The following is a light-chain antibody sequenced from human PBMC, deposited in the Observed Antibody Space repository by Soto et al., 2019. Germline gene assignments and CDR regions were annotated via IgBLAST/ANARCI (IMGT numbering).Light chain of an antibody. CDR2: DAY. Sequence: EVVLTQSPVTLSFSPGESTTLPCRASQSCHGLLSQYQQKPGHAPRLLIYDAYNRATGFPPRFSGSGSGTDFTLTISRLEPEDVAIYYCQQRNSRPSTFGQGTRLEIK. CDR3: QQRNSRPST. J-gene: IGKJ5*01. V-gene: IGKV3-11*01. CDR1: QSCHGL.